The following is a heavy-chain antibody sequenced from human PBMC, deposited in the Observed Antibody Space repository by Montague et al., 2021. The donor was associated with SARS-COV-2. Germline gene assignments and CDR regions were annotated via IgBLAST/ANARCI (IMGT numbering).Heavy chain of an antibody. CDR3: ANRGVRYFDAQGVWYYFDY. J-gene: IGHJ4*02. CDR2: ISDSGGST. CDR1: GFTFSSYG. Sequence: SLRISCAASGFTFSSYGMTWVRQAPGKGLEWVSTISDSGGSTYYADSVKGRFTISRDNSKNTLYLQMNSLRAEDTAVYYCANRGVRYFDAQGVWYYFDYWGQGTLVTVSS. D-gene: IGHD3-9*01. V-gene: IGHV3-23*01.